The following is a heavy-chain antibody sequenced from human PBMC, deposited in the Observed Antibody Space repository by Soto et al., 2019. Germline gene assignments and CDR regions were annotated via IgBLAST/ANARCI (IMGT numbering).Heavy chain of an antibody. CDR1: GDSVSSGSNY. J-gene: IGHJ4*02. CDR3: ARDYCSSTTCELKN. V-gene: IGHV4-61*01. Sequence: SETLSLTCSVSGDSVSSGSNYWTWIRQPPGTGLEWIGYISYSGTTNYNPSLRSRVTISVDTSKNQFSLRLHSVTAADTAVYYCARDYCSSTTCELKNWGQGTLVTVSS. CDR2: ISYSGTT. D-gene: IGHD2-2*01.